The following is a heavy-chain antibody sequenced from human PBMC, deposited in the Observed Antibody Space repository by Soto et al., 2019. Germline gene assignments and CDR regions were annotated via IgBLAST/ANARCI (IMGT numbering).Heavy chain of an antibody. V-gene: IGHV1-18*01. D-gene: IGHD5-12*01. Sequence: QVQLVQSGAEVKRPGASVKVSCKAAGYTFRNYDVAWVRRAPGHGLEWMGWISISKGKTDYQESLQGRVTMTMDTGTTTAYMEVRSLRSDDTAVYYCARKGYIGNFGLYVWGQGTTVTVSS. CDR2: ISISKGKT. J-gene: IGHJ6*02. CDR3: ARKGYIGNFGLYV. CDR1: GYTFRNYD.